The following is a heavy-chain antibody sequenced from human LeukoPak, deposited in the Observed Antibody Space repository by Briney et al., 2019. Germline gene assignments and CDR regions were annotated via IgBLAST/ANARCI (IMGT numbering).Heavy chain of an antibody. Sequence: PSQTLSLTCTVSGGSISSSSYYWGWIRQPPGKGLEWIGSIYYSGSTYYNPSLKSRFTISVDTSKNPFYLKLSSVTAPDTAVYYSARQPPYYDSRAIPHPSKPFDYWGQGTLVTVSS. J-gene: IGHJ4*02. CDR1: GGSISSSSYY. V-gene: IGHV4-39*01. D-gene: IGHD3-22*01. CDR3: ARQPPYYDSRAIPHPSKPFDY. CDR2: IYYSGST.